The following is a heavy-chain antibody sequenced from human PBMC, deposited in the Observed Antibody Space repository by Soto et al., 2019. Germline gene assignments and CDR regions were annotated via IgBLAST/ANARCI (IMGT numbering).Heavy chain of an antibody. Sequence: SVTMSLTCTVAGGSISSYYLSWIRQPPGKGLEWIGYIYYSGSTNYNPSLKSRVTISVDTSKNQFSLKLSSVTAADTAVYYCARLVGATTFDYWGQGTLVTVSS. CDR2: IYYSGST. D-gene: IGHD1-26*01. CDR1: GGSISSYY. CDR3: ARLVGATTFDY. J-gene: IGHJ4*02. V-gene: IGHV4-59*01.